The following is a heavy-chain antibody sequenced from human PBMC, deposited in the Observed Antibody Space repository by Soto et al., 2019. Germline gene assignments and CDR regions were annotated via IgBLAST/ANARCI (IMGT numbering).Heavy chain of an antibody. CDR1: GGSIISSNW. V-gene: IGHV4-4*02. CDR3: ARRDWSGSTSHFYFDY. CDR2: IYHSGST. D-gene: IGHD3-9*01. Sequence: QVQLQESGPGLVQPSGTLSLTCAVSGGSIISSNWWNWVRQPPGKGLEWIGEIYHSGSTYYKPSLKCRVAMSVDTSKNQFSLTLTSATAADTAVHYCARRDWSGSTSHFYFDYWGQGVLVTVSS. J-gene: IGHJ4*02.